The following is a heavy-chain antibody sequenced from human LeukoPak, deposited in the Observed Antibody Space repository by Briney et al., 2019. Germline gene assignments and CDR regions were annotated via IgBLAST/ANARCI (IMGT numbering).Heavy chain of an antibody. CDR1: GFTFSSYW. J-gene: IGHJ4*02. CDR2: IKQDGSEK. CDR3: TRVHSSSWAFDY. D-gene: IGHD6-13*01. V-gene: IGHV3-7*01. Sequence: GSLRLSCAASGFTFSSYWMSWVRQAPGKGLEWVANIKQDGSEKYYVDSVKGRFTISRDNAKNSLYLQMNSLRAEDTAVYFCTRVHSSSWAFDYWGQGTLVTVSS.